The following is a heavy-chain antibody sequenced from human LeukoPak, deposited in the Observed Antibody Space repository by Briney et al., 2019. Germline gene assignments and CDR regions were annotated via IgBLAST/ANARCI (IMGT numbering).Heavy chain of an antibody. CDR3: ARDLSYSFDY. J-gene: IGHJ4*02. CDR2: IWYDGSNK. V-gene: IGHV3-33*01. Sequence: SLRLSCXXXXXTFSXYGMHWVRQAPGKGLEWVAVIWYDGSNKYYADSVKGRFTISRDNSKNTLYLQMNSLRAEDTAVYYCARDLSYSFDYWGQGTLVTVSS. D-gene: IGHD1-26*01. CDR1: XXTFSXYG.